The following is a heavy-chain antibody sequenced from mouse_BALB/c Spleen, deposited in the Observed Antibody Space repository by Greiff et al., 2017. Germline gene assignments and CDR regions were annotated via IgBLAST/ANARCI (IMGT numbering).Heavy chain of an antibody. J-gene: IGHJ4*01. Sequence: VQLLQSGPELVKPGASVKMSCKASGYTFTSYVMHWVRQKPGQGLEWIGYINPYNDGTKYNEKFKGKATLTSDKSSSTAYMELSSLTSDDSAVYYCARGRDGNFYAMDYWGQGTSVTVSS. CDR3: ARGRDGNFYAMDY. CDR2: INPYNDGT. V-gene: IGHV1-14*01. D-gene: IGHD2-1*01. CDR1: GYTFTSYV.